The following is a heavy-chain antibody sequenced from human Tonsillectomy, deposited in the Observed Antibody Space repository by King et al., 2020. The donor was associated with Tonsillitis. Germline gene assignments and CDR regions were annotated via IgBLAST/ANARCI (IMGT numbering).Heavy chain of an antibody. CDR3: ARGGSPGGWYLDY. Sequence: VQLVESGGGLVKPGGSLRLSCAASGFTFSSYSMNWVRQAPGQGLEWVSSVSSSSSYIFYANSVKGRFTISRDNANNSLYLQMNSLRAEDTAVYYCARGGSPGGWYLDYWGQGTLVTVSS. J-gene: IGHJ4*02. D-gene: IGHD6-19*01. V-gene: IGHV3-21*01. CDR1: GFTFSSYS. CDR2: VSSSSSYI.